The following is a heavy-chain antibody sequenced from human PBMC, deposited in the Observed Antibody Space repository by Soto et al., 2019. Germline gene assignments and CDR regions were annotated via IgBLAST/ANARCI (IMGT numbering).Heavy chain of an antibody. CDR1: GFTFSDYY. Sequence: GGSLRLSCAASGFTFSDYYMSWIRQAPGKGLEWVSYISSSSSYTNYADSVKGRFTISRDNAKNSLYLQMNSLRAEDTAVYYCARVYGDYDYFDYWGQGTLVTVSS. V-gene: IGHV3-11*06. CDR2: ISSSSSYT. J-gene: IGHJ4*02. CDR3: ARVYGDYDYFDY. D-gene: IGHD4-17*01.